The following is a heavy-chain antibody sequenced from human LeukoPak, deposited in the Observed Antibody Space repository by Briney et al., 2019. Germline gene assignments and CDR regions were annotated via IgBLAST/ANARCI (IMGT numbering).Heavy chain of an antibody. Sequence: SETLSLTCTVSGGSISSYYWSRIRQPPGKGLEWIGYIYTSGSTNYNPSLKSRVTISVDTSKNQFSLKLSSVTAADTAVYYCARHGSGYYLGDAFDIWGQGTMVTVSS. D-gene: IGHD3-22*01. J-gene: IGHJ3*02. CDR2: IYTSGST. CDR1: GGSISSYY. V-gene: IGHV4-4*09. CDR3: ARHGSGYYLGDAFDI.